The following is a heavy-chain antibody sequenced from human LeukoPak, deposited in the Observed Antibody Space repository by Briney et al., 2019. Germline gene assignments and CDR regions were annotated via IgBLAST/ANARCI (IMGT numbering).Heavy chain of an antibody. D-gene: IGHD6-19*01. Sequence: ASVKVSCKASGYTFTTYFMHWVRQAPGQGLEWMGRINPSGGGANYAQRFQGRVTMTRDTSTSTVYMELSSLRSEDTAVYYCAREWLIVVTGTGHLDYWGQGTLVTVSS. J-gene: IGHJ4*02. CDR1: GYTFTTYF. V-gene: IGHV1-46*01. CDR3: AREWLIVVTGTGHLDY. CDR2: INPSGGGA.